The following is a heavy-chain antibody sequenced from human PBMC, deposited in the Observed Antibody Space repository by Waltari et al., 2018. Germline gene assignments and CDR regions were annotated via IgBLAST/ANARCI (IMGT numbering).Heavy chain of an antibody. Sequence: QVQLQQWGAGLLKPSETLSLTCAVYGGSFSGYYWSWIRQPPGKGLEWIGEINHSGSTNYNPSLKSRVTVSVDTSKNQFSLKLSSVTAADTAVYYCARGYSSGWYGVEGYYYYYYMDVWGKGTTVTVSS. CDR1: GGSFSGYY. CDR2: INHSGST. J-gene: IGHJ6*03. CDR3: ARGYSSGWYGVEGYYYYYYMDV. D-gene: IGHD6-19*01. V-gene: IGHV4-34*01.